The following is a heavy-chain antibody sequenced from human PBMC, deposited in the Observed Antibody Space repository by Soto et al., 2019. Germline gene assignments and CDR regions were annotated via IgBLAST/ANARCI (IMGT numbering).Heavy chain of an antibody. CDR3: GIGTFRSSYIDY. CDR1: GFTFSNDA. J-gene: IGHJ4*02. Sequence: GGSLRLSCAASGFTFSNDAMQWVRQAPGKGLEWVAVITYDGFTQNYADSVRGRFTVFRDNSKSTLSLQMNSLRPDDTAVYYSGIGTFRSSYIDYWGQGTLVTVSS. CDR2: ITYDGFTQ. V-gene: IGHV3-30*03. D-gene: IGHD2-2*02.